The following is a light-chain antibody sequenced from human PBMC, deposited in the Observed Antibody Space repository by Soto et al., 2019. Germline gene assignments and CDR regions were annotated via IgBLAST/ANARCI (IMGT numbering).Light chain of an antibody. Sequence: QSVLTRPPSVSGAPGQRVTISCTGSSSNIGAGYAVHWYQQLPGTAPKLLISDNTNRPSGDPDRFSASKSGTTASLAITGLQAEDEAEYYCQSYDNSHDWDVIFGGGTKLTVL. CDR3: QSYDNSHDWDVI. J-gene: IGLJ2*01. CDR1: SSNIGAGYA. V-gene: IGLV1-40*01. CDR2: DNT.